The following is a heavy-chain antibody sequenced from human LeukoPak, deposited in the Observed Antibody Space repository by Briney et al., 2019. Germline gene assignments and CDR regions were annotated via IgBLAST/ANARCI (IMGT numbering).Heavy chain of an antibody. J-gene: IGHJ4*02. Sequence: GGSLRLSCAASGFTLSNYPMGWVRQAPVKGLEWLSAIGEEKSGSWTKSADSVKGRFTISRDNSKNTLYVQMSSLRVEDTAVYYCAKSRSGSSNWALRIFDNWGQGTLVSVSS. D-gene: IGHD6-13*01. CDR2: IGEEKSGSWT. CDR1: GFTLSNYP. CDR3: AKSRSGSSNWALRIFDN. V-gene: IGHV3-23*01.